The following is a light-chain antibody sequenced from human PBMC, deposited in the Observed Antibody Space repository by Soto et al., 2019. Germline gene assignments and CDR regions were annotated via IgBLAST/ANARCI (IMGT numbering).Light chain of an antibody. CDR1: SSDIGADIY. CDR3: CSYKSSSTLYV. CDR2: DVT. J-gene: IGLJ1*01. V-gene: IGLV2-14*03. Sequence: QSVLTQPASVSGSPGQSITISCTGTSSDIGADIYVSWYQQHPGKAPKLIIYDVTNRPAGISSRFSASKSGNTASLTISVLQAEDEADYYCCSYKSSSTLYVFGAGTKVTVL.